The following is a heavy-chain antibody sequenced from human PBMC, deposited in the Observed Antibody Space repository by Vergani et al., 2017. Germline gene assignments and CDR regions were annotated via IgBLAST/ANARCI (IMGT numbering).Heavy chain of an antibody. D-gene: IGHD6-19*01. CDR2: ISSSSSYI. V-gene: IGHV3-21*01. J-gene: IGHJ3*02. CDR1: GFTFSSYS. CDR3: AGGYNSGWYTGDAFDI. Sequence: EVQLVESGGGLVKPGGSLRLSCAASGFTFSSYSMNWVRQAPGKGLEWVSSISSSSSYIYYADSVKGRFTISRDNAKNSLYLQMNRLRAEDTAVYYCAGGYNSGWYTGDAFDIWGQGTMVTVSS.